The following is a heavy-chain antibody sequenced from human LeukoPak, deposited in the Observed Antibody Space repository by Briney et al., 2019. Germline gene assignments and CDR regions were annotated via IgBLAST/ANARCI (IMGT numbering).Heavy chain of an antibody. D-gene: IGHD3-3*01. CDR3: AHSVSKLPKLFGVVIRGPNYYYYGMDV. CDR1: GFSLSTSGVG. V-gene: IGHV2-5*01. Sequence: SGPTLVNPTQTLTLTCTSSGFSLSTSGVGVGWIRQPPGKALEWLALIYWNDDKRYSPSLKSRLTITKDTSKNQVVLTMTNMDPVDTATYYCAHSVSKLPKLFGVVIRGPNYYYYGMDVWGQGTTVTVSS. J-gene: IGHJ6*02. CDR2: IYWNDDK.